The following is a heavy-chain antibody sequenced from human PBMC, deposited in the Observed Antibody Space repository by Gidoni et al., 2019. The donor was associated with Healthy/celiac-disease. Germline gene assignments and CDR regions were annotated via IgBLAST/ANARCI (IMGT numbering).Heavy chain of an antibody. CDR1: GFTFSNAW. CDR2: IKSKTDGGTT. D-gene: IGHD6-19*01. V-gene: IGHV3-15*07. CDR3: TTVKREGSSGWYNY. Sequence: EVQLVESGGGLVKPGGSLRLSCAASGFTFSNAWMNWVRQAPGKGLECVGRIKSKTDGGTTDYAAPVKGRFTISRDDSKNTLYLQMNSLKTEDTAVYYCTTVKREGSSGWYNYWGQGTLVTVSS. J-gene: IGHJ4*02.